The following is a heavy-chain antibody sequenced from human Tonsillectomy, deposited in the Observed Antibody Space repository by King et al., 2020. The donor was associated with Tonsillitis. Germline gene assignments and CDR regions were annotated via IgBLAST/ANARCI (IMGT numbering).Heavy chain of an antibody. D-gene: IGHD2-21*01. CDR1: GFTFSSYS. CDR2: ISSSSSTI. V-gene: IGHV3-48*04. Sequence: VQLVESGGGLVQPGGSLRLSCAASGFTFSSYSMNWVRQAPGKGLEWVSYISSSSSTIYYADSVKGRFTISRDNAKNSLYQQMNSLRAEDTAVYYCAREAYPPRVDYWGQGTLVTVSS. CDR3: AREAYPPRVDY. J-gene: IGHJ4*02.